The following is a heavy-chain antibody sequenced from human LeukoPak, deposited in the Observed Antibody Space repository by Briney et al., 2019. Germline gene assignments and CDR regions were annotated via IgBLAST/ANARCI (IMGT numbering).Heavy chain of an antibody. D-gene: IGHD3-22*01. Sequence: SETLSLTCTVSGGSISSYYWSWIRQPAGKGLEWIGRIYTSGSTNYNPSLKSRVTMSVDTSKNQFSLKLSSVTAADTAVYYCARVPLYYYDSSGYCFDYWGQGTLVTVSS. J-gene: IGHJ4*02. V-gene: IGHV4-4*07. CDR2: IYTSGST. CDR1: GGSISSYY. CDR3: ARVPLYYYDSSGYCFDY.